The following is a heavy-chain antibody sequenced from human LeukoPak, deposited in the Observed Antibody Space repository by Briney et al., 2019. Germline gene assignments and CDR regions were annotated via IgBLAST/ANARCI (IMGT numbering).Heavy chain of an antibody. CDR1: GFTFTGYW. CDR3: AREDWGPDY. D-gene: IGHD7-27*01. J-gene: IGHJ4*02. V-gene: IGHV3-7*01. Sequence: PEGSLRLSCAASGFTFTGYWMVWVRQAPGKGLEWVANIKQDGSQKHYVDSVKGRFTISRDNAKKSLYLQMNNLRAEDTGVYYCAREDWGPDYWGQGTLVTVSS. CDR2: IKQDGSQK.